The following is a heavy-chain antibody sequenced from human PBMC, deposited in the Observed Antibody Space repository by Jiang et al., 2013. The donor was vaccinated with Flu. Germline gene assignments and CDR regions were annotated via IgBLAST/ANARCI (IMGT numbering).Heavy chain of an antibody. Sequence: LVEVWGRVWSGLGESLRLSCAASGFDFGDSGMTWVRQAPGKGLEWVAGITWNGGNSGYADSVKGRFTISRDNAENSVYLQMHSLRAEDTALYYCARGGSDYEGVSYWGQGTLVIVSS. D-gene: IGHD4-17*01. CDR3: ARGGSDYEGVSY. J-gene: IGHJ4*02. V-gene: IGHV3-20*04. CDR2: ITWNGGNS. CDR1: GFDFGDSG.